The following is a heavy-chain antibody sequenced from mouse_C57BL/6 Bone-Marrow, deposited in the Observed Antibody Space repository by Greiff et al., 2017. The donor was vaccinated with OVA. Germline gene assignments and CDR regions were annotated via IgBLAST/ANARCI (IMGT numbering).Heavy chain of an antibody. CDR1: GYTFTSYW. CDR3: ARERIYPTDY. Sequence: QVQLQQPGAELVRPGTSVKLSCKASGYTFTSYWMHWVTQRPGQGLEWIGVIDPSDSYTNYNQKFKGKATLTVDTASSTAYMQLSSLTSEDSAVYYCARERIYPTDYWGQGTTLTVSS. V-gene: IGHV1-59*01. D-gene: IGHD2-1*01. CDR2: IDPSDSYT. J-gene: IGHJ2*01.